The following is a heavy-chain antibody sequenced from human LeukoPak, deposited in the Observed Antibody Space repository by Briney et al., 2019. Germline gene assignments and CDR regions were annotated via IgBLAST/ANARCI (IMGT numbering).Heavy chain of an antibody. Sequence: GASVKVSCKAFGYTFTSYDINCVRQATGQGLEWMGWMNPNSGNTGYAQKLQGRVTMTRNTSISTAYMELSSLRAEDTAVYYCAKYYYGSGSPIFDYWGQGTLVTVSS. V-gene: IGHV1-8*01. J-gene: IGHJ4*02. CDR1: GYTFTSYD. CDR3: AKYYYGSGSPIFDY. CDR2: MNPNSGNT. D-gene: IGHD3-10*01.